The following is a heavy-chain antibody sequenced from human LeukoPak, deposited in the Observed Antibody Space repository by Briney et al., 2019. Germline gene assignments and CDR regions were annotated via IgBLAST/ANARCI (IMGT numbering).Heavy chain of an antibody. CDR1: GLSVSSNF. Sequence: PGGSLRLSCAATGLSVSSNFMSWVRQAPGKGLEWVSVIYGGGSTYYADSVKGRFTISRDTPKNTLYLQMNSLRAEDTAVYYCAGGNSGWPFDYWGQGTLVTVSS. V-gene: IGHV3-53*01. J-gene: IGHJ4*02. D-gene: IGHD6-19*01. CDR2: IYGGGST. CDR3: AGGNSGWPFDY.